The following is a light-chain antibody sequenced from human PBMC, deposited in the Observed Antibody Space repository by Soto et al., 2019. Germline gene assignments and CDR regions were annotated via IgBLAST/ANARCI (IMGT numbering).Light chain of an antibody. V-gene: IGLV2-14*01. CDR3: SSYISSSTPFV. Sequence: QSALTQPASVSGSPGQSITISCTGTSSDVGGYNYVSWYQQHPGKAPKLMIYEVSNRPSGVSNRFSGSRSGNTASLTISGLXAEDEGAYYCSSYISSSTPFVFGTGTKVTVL. J-gene: IGLJ1*01. CDR2: EVS. CDR1: SSDVGGYNY.